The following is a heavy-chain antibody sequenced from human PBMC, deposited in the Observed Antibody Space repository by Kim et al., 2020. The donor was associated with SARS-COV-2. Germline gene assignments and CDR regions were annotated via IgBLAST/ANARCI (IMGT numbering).Heavy chain of an antibody. CDR2: ISASSSTT. J-gene: IGHJ4*01. CDR3: ARGARYSSCWYQDYFDY. V-gene: IGHV3-48*02. Sequence: GGSLRLSCVASGFTFSSYTMNWVRQAPGKGLEWVSYISASSSTTYSADSVKDRFIISIDNADNSLYLQMSSLRDEDTAVYYCARGARYSSCWYQDYFDY. D-gene: IGHD6-19*01. CDR1: GFTFSSYT.